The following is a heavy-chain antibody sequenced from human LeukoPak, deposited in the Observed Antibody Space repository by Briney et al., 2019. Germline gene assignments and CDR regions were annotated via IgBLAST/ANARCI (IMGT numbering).Heavy chain of an antibody. CDR3: ATMGSYYYDSSGYDAFDI. Sequence: GGSLRLSCAASGFTVSSNYMSWVRQAPGKGLEWVSVIYSGGSTYYADSVKGRFTISRDNSKNTLYLQMNSLRAEDTAVYYCATMGSYYYDSSGYDAFDIWGQGTMVTVSS. CDR2: IYSGGST. J-gene: IGHJ3*02. CDR1: GFTVSSNY. D-gene: IGHD3-22*01. V-gene: IGHV3-66*01.